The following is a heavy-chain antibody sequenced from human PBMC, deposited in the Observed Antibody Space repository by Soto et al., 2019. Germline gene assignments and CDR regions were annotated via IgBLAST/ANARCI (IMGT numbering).Heavy chain of an antibody. CDR1: GYSFTSYW. J-gene: IGHJ6*02. Sequence: EVQLVQSGAEVKKPGESLRISCKGSGYSFTSYWISWVRQMPGKGLEWMGRIDPSDSYTNYSPSFQGHVTISADKSISTAYLQWSRLKASDTAMDYCARLAMVRGVPTYGMGVWGQGTTVTVSS. V-gene: IGHV5-10-1*01. CDR2: IDPSDSYT. CDR3: ARLAMVRGVPTYGMGV. D-gene: IGHD3-10*01.